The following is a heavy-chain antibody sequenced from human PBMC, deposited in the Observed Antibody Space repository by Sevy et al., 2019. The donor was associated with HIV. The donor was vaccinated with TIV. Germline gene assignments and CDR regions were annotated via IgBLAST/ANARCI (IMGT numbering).Heavy chain of an antibody. D-gene: IGHD6-13*01. Sequence: SDTLSLTCTVSGGSVSSSSYYWGWIRQPPGKGLDWIGSIYYSGSTYYNPSLKSRVTISVDTSKNQFSLKVRSVTAADTAVYYCAREGPRIAQFDYWGQGALVTVSS. CDR1: GGSVSSSSYY. J-gene: IGHJ4*02. CDR2: IYYSGST. V-gene: IGHV4-39*02. CDR3: AREGPRIAQFDY.